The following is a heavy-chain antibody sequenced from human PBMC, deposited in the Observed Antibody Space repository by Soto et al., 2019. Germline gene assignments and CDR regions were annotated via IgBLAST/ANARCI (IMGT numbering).Heavy chain of an antibody. J-gene: IGHJ4*02. D-gene: IGHD3-22*01. CDR2: IIPIFGTA. CDR1: GGTFSSYA. V-gene: IGHV1-69*13. Sequence: SVKVSCKASGGTFSSYAISWVRQAPGQGLEWMGGIIPIFGTANYAQKFQGRVTITADESTSTAYMELSSLRSEDTDVYYCASGDYYASSGYVDYWGEGTLVTVSS. CDR3: ASGDYYASSGYVDY.